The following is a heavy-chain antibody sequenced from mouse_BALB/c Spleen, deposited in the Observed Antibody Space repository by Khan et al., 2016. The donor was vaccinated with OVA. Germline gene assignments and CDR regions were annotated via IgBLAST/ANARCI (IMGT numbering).Heavy chain of an antibody. CDR1: GFNIKDYN. D-gene: IGHD1-1*01. CDR2: IDPENGDT. CDR3: YAFPYYYGRDEFAY. V-gene: IGHV14-4*02. J-gene: IGHJ3*01. Sequence: VQLKQSGAELVRSGASVKLSCTASGFNIKDYNMHWVKQRPEQGLEWIGWIDPENGDTEYAPKFQGKATMTADTSSNTAYLQFSSLTSEDTAVYYGYAFPYYYGRDEFAYWGQGTLVTVAA.